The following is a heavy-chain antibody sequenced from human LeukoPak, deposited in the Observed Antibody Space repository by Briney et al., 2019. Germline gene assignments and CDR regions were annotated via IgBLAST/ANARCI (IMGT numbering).Heavy chain of an antibody. D-gene: IGHD5-12*01. V-gene: IGHV4-4*07. Sequence: SETLSLTCTVSGGSISCYYWSWIRQPAGKGLEWIGRIYTSGSTNYNPSLKSRVTMSVDTSTNQFSLKLSSVTAADTAVYYCARGLVATPQGYYYYYMDVWGKGTTVTVSS. CDR3: ARGLVATPQGYYYYYMDV. CDR1: GGSISCYY. CDR2: IYTSGST. J-gene: IGHJ6*03.